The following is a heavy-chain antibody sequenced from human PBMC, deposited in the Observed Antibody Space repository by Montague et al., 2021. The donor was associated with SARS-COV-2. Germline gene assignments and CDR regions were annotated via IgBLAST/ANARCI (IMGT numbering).Heavy chain of an antibody. CDR2: ISYDGSNK. J-gene: IGHJ3*02. V-gene: IGHV3-30*04. Sequence: WIRQSPGKGLEWVAVISYDGSNKYYADSVKGRFTISRDNSKNTLYLQMNSLRAEDTAVYYCARTNSGSYSGAFDIWGQGTMVTVSS. CDR3: ARTNSGSYSGAFDI. D-gene: IGHD1-26*01.